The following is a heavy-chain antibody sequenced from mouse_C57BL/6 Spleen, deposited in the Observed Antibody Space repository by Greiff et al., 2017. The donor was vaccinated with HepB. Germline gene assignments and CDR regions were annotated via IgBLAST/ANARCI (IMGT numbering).Heavy chain of an antibody. D-gene: IGHD1-1*01. Sequence: QVELQQSGAELVRPGTSVKVSCKASGYAFTNYLIEWVKQRPGQGLEWIGVINPGSGGTNYNEKFKGKATLTADKSSSTAYMQLSSLTSEDSAVYFCARRDGSSWGYAMDYWGQGTSVTVSS. J-gene: IGHJ4*01. V-gene: IGHV1-54*01. CDR1: GYAFTNYL. CDR2: INPGSGGT. CDR3: ARRDGSSWGYAMDY.